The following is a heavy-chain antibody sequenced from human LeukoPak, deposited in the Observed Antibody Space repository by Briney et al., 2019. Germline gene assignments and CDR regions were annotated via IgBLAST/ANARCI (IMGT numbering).Heavy chain of an antibody. V-gene: IGHV1-18*01. D-gene: IGHD3-3*01. CDR3: GREEWSLTSDN. Sequence: GAAVTVSFKASGYTFTSYGISLVRQAPGQGLEWMGWLSAYNGNTNYAQKLEGSVTMTTDTSTSTAYMHLRSRMCDETTVYYCGREEWSLTSDNWGQGTLVTVSS. CDR1: GYTFTSYG. CDR2: LSAYNGNT. J-gene: IGHJ1*01.